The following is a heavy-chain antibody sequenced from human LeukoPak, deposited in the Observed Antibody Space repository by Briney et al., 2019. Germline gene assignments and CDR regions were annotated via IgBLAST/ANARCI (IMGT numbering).Heavy chain of an antibody. D-gene: IGHD3-22*01. CDR3: ARDRLTRKSYYDSSGRTDY. Sequence: GASVKVSCKASGYTFTSYGISWVRQAPGQGLEWMGWISAYNGNTNYAQRRQGRVTMTTDTSTSTAYMELRSLRSDDTAVYYCARDRLTRKSYYDSSGRTDYWGQGTLVTVSS. CDR2: ISAYNGNT. J-gene: IGHJ4*02. CDR1: GYTFTSYG. V-gene: IGHV1-18*01.